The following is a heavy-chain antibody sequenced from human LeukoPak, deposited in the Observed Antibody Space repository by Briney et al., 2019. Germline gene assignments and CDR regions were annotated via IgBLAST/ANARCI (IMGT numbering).Heavy chain of an antibody. V-gene: IGHV4-59*08. Sequence: SETLSLTCTVSGGSISSYYWSWIRQPPGKGLEWIGYIYYSGSTNYNPSLKSRVTISVDTSKNQFSLKLSSVTAADTAVYYCARHGTHSSSWYEGGKALDYWGQGTLVTVSS. CDR2: IYYSGST. D-gene: IGHD6-13*01. CDR3: ARHGTHSSSWYEGGKALDY. J-gene: IGHJ4*02. CDR1: GGSISSYY.